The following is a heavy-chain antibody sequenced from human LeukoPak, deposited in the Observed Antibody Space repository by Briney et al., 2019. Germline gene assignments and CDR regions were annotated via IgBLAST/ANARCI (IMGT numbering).Heavy chain of an antibody. CDR2: IIPIFGTA. Sequence: SVKVSCKASGGTFSSYAISWVRQAPGQGLEWMGGIIPIFGTANYAQKFQGRVTITADESTSTAYMELSSLRSEDTAVYYCAKDLIHHPGIAVAGTETAYWGQGTLVTVSS. CDR3: AKDLIHHPGIAVAGTETAY. CDR1: GGTFSSYA. J-gene: IGHJ4*02. V-gene: IGHV1-69*01. D-gene: IGHD6-19*01.